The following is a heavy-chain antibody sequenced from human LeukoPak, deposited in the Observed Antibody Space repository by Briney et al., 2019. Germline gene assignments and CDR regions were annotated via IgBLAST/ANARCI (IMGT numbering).Heavy chain of an antibody. J-gene: IGHJ4*02. CDR1: GFTFRSHG. D-gene: IGHD1-1*01. CDR3: VKGYGNALFTGDYFDY. CDR2: IRYDGSNK. Sequence: GGSLRLSCAVSGFTFRSHGMHWVRQAPGKGLEWVAFIRYDGSNKYYADSVKGRFTISRDNSKNTLFLQMSSLRPEDTAVYHCVKGYGNALFTGDYFDYWGQGTLVTVSS. V-gene: IGHV3-30*02.